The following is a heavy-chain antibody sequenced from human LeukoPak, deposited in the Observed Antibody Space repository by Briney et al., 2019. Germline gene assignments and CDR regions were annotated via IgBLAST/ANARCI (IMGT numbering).Heavy chain of an antibody. Sequence: ASVKVSCKASGYTFTGYYMHWVRQAPGQGLEWMRWINPNSGGTNYAQKFQGRVTMTRDTSISTAYMELSRLRSDDTAVYYCARVVVVGTAASDYWGQGTLVTVSS. J-gene: IGHJ4*02. CDR2: INPNSGGT. CDR1: GYTFTGYY. CDR3: ARVVVVGTAASDY. V-gene: IGHV1-2*02. D-gene: IGHD2-21*01.